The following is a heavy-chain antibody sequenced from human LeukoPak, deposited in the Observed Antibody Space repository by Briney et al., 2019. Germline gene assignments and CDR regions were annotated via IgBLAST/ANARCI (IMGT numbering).Heavy chain of an antibody. Sequence: SETLSLTCTVSGGTISSSSYYWGWIRQPPGKGLEWIGSIYYSGSTYYNPSLIRRVTISVDTSKNEFSLKLSSVTAADTSVYYCARFSSAYDYDSIGPREAFDIWGQGTMVTVSS. V-gene: IGHV4-39*07. J-gene: IGHJ3*02. CDR1: GGTISSSSYY. CDR2: IYYSGST. CDR3: ARFSSAYDYDSIGPREAFDI. D-gene: IGHD3-22*01.